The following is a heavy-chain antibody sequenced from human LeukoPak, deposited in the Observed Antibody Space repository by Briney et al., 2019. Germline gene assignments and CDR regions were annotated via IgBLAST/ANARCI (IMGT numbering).Heavy chain of an antibody. J-gene: IGHJ5*02. CDR2: IWRDATNQ. CDR3: AKDAQRGFDYSNSLEH. D-gene: IGHD4-11*01. CDR1: GFTFSHFG. Sequence: RPGTSLRLFCGPSGFTFSHFGVQWVRQARGRRVEWVAFIWRDATNQYYADSVKGRFTISRDNFRRTVSLEMNILRAEDTAVYYCAKDAQRGFDYSNSLEHWGQGALVIVSS. V-gene: IGHV3-33*06.